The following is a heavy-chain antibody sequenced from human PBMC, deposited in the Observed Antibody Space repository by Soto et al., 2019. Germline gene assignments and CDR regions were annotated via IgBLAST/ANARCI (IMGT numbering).Heavy chain of an antibody. J-gene: IGHJ5*02. Sequence: GGALTSSFPTSGIFFRRYAIYLFLPPPGKGLEWVAVISKDGMNKNYADSVKGRVTVSRDNANYSLDLQLNSLRGEDTAMYYCARDMYSSDYFVKWFEPWGQGTLVTVSS. V-gene: IGHV3-30*04. CDR3: ARDMYSSDYFVKWFEP. D-gene: IGHD6-19*01. CDR2: ISKDGMNK. CDR1: GIFFRRYA.